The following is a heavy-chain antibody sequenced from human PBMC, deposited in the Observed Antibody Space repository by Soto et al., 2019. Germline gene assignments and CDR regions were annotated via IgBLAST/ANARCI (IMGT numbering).Heavy chain of an antibody. CDR3: ARGSSSWPYFFDY. V-gene: IGHV4-61*01. Sequence: QVQLQESGPGLVKPSETLSLTCTVSGGSVSSGSYYWSWIRQPPGMGLEWIGYVYYSGSTNYNPSLKSRLTISVDTSKNQFSLKLTSVTAADTAVYYCARGSSSWPYFFDYWGQGTLVTVSS. CDR1: GGSVSSGSYY. J-gene: IGHJ4*02. CDR2: VYYSGST. D-gene: IGHD6-13*01.